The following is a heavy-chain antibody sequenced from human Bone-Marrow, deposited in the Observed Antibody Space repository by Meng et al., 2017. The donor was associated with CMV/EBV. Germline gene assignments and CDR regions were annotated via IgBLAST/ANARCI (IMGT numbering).Heavy chain of an antibody. D-gene: IGHD1-26*01. Sequence: GSLRLSCAVYGGSFSGYYWSWIRQPPGKGLEWIGEINHSGSTNYNPSLKSRVIISVDTSKNQFSLKLSSVTAADTAVYYCARHPHYYHHTNWFDPWGQGTLVTVSS. V-gene: IGHV4-34*01. CDR1: GGSFSGYY. J-gene: IGHJ5*02. CDR2: INHSGST. CDR3: ARHPHYYHHTNWFDP.